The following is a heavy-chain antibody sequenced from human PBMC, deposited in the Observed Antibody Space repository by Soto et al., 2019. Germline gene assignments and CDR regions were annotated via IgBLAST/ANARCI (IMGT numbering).Heavy chain of an antibody. CDR2: IIPIFGTA. J-gene: IGHJ3*02. CDR1: GGTFSSYA. CDR3: ASSYYYDSSVAFDI. V-gene: IGHV1-69*13. D-gene: IGHD3-22*01. Sequence: SVKVSCKASGGTFSSYAISWVRQAPGQGLEWMGGIIPIFGTANYAQKFQGRVTITADESTSTAYMELSSLRSEDTAVYYCASSYYYDSSVAFDIWGQGTMVTVSS.